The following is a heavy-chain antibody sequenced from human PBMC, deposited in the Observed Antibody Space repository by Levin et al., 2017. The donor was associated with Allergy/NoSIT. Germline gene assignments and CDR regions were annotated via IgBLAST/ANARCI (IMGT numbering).Heavy chain of an antibody. D-gene: IGHD2-15*01. V-gene: IGHV3-48*01. CDR1: GFTFSSYS. J-gene: IGHJ6*03. CDR2: ISSSSSTI. Sequence: GGSLRLSCAASGFTFSSYSMNWVRQAPGKGLEWVSYISSSSSTIYYADSVKGRFTISRDNAKNSLYLQMNSLRAEDTAVYYCARAPYCSGGSCYWYYYYYMDVWGKGTTVTVSS. CDR3: ARAPYCSGGSCYWYYYYYMDV.